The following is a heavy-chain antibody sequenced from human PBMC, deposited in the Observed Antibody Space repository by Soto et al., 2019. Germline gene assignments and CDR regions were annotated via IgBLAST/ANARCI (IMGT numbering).Heavy chain of an antibody. J-gene: IGHJ6*02. CDR2: IYYSGST. Sequence: PSETLSLTCTVSGGSISSYYWSWIRQPPGKGLEWIGYIYYSGSTNYNPSLKSRVTISVDTSKNQFSLKLSSVTAADTAVYYCAREGGKDGYYYYGMDVWGQGTKVTVSS. CDR3: AREGGKDGYYYYGMDV. V-gene: IGHV4-59*01. CDR1: GGSISSYY. D-gene: IGHD3-16*01.